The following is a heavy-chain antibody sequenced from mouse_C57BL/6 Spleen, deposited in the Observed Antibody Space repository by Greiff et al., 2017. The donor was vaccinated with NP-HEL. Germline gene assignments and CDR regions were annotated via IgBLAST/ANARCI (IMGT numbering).Heavy chain of an antibody. CDR3: TREAAQASYFDY. CDR2: IDPETGGT. CDR1: GYTFTDYE. D-gene: IGHD3-2*02. J-gene: IGHJ2*01. V-gene: IGHV1-15*01. Sequence: VQLQQSGAELVRPGASVTLSCKASGYTFTDYEMHWVKQTPVHGLEWIGAIDPETGGTAYNQKFKGKAILTADKSSSTAYMELRSLTSEDSAVYYGTREAAQASYFDYWGQGTTLTVSS.